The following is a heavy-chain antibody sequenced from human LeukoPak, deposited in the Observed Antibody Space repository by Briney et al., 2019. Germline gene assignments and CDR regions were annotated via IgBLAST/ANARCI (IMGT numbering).Heavy chain of an antibody. CDR3: ARVGSESDILTGYYTYNYFDY. CDR2: FDPEDGET. D-gene: IGHD3-9*01. V-gene: IGHV1-24*01. CDR1: GYTLTELS. J-gene: IGHJ4*02. Sequence: ASVKVSCKVSGYTLTELSMHWVRQAPGKGLEWMGGFDPEDGETFYAQKFQGRVTMTEDTSTDTAYMELSSLRAEDTAVYYCARVGSESDILTGYYTYNYFDYWGQGTLVTVPS.